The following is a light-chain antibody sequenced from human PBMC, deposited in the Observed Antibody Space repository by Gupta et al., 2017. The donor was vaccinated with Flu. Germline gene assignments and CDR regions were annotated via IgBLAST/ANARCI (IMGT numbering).Light chain of an antibody. CDR2: DND. CDR3: GTWDNSLSAVV. Sequence: QSVLSQPPSVSAAPGQKVTSSCSGSASNIGINFVSWYQQLPGTAPKLLIYDNDKRPSGIPDRFSGSKSGTSATLGITGLQTGDEADYYCGTWDNSLSAVVFGGGTRLAVL. J-gene: IGLJ2*01. V-gene: IGLV1-51*01. CDR1: ASNIGINF.